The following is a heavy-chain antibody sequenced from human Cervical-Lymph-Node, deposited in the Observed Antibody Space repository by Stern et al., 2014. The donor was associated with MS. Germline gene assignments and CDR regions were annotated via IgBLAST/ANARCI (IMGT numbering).Heavy chain of an antibody. D-gene: IGHD6-19*01. CDR3: ARGSDWYPPDY. CDR2: ISFDGAKT. CDR1: GFAFSTYG. Sequence: QVQLVESGGGVVQPGRSLRLSCSPSGFAFSTYGMHWVRQAPGKGLEWVALISFDGAKTYYADSVKGRFTISRDNPKNTLYLQMKSLRGEDTAVYYCARGSDWYPPDYWGQGTLVTVSS. J-gene: IGHJ4*02. V-gene: IGHV3-30*03.